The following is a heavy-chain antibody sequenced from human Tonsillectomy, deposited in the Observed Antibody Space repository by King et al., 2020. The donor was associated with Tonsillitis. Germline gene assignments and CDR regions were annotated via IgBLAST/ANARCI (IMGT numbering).Heavy chain of an antibody. J-gene: IGHJ2*01. CDR3: AREELVAGGHWYFDL. CDR2: INHSGST. V-gene: IGHV4-34*01. Sequence: VQLQQWGAGLLKPSETLSLTCAVYGGSFSGYYWSWIRQPPGKGLEWIGEINHSGSTNYNPSLKSRVTVSVDTSKNQFSLKLSSVTAADTAVYYCAREELVAGGHWYFDLWGRGTLVTVSS. CDR1: GGSFSGYY. D-gene: IGHD6-19*01.